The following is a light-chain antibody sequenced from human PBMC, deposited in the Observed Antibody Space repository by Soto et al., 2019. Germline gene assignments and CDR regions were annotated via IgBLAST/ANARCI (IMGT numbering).Light chain of an antibody. Sequence: IQLTQSPSSLSASVGDRVTITCRASQAISSYLAWYQQKPGKAPHLLIYAASTLYRGVPSRFSGSGSGTDFTLTISSLQPADFATYYCQQLKSYPRTFGPGTKVEIK. J-gene: IGKJ3*01. CDR3: QQLKSYPRT. V-gene: IGKV1-9*01. CDR1: QAISSY. CDR2: AAS.